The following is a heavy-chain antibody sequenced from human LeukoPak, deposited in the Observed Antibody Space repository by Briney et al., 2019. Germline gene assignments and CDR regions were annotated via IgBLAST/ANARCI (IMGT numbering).Heavy chain of an antibody. V-gene: IGHV3-33*01. CDR3: ARGITGTTGFDY. D-gene: IGHD1-7*01. Sequence: GGSLRLSCAASGFTFSSYGMHWVRQAPGKGLEWVAVIWYDGSNKYYADSVKGRFTIFRDNSKNTLYLQMNSLRAEDTAVYYCARGITGTTGFDYWGQGTLVTVSS. J-gene: IGHJ4*02. CDR2: IWYDGSNK. CDR1: GFTFSSYG.